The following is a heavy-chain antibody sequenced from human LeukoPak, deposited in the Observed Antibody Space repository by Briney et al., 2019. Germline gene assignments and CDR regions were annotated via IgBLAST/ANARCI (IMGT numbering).Heavy chain of an antibody. CDR1: GFTFTHYA. J-gene: IGHJ4*02. Sequence: GGSLRLSCAASGFTFTHYAMHWVRQTPGKGLEGVAEEFYDGTIHSYQDSVRVRLIVSRDNQKNTLYLQMNSLRAEDTAVYYCARDPRGPAGYDSPARDTFDYWGQGTLVTVSS. CDR3: ARDPRGPAGYDSPARDTFDY. D-gene: IGHD3-22*01. V-gene: IGHV3-30*03. CDR2: EFYDGTIH.